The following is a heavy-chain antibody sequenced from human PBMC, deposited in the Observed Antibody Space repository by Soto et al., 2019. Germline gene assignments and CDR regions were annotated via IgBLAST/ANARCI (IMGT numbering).Heavy chain of an antibody. J-gene: IGHJ6*02. Sequence: SETLSLTCAVSGGSISSGGYSWSWIRQPPGKGLEWIGYIYHSGSTYYNPSLKSRVTISVDRSKNQFSLKLSSVTAADTAVYYCARGGAHAEHYYYYYGLDDWGQGTTVTVSS. CDR3: ARGGAHAEHYYYYYGLDD. CDR1: GGSISSGGYS. V-gene: IGHV4-30-2*01. CDR2: IYHSGST. D-gene: IGHD3-16*01.